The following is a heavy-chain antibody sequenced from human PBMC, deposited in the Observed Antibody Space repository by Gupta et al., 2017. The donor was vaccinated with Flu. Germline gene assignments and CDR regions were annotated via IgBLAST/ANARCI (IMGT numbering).Heavy chain of an antibody. J-gene: IGHJ4*02. CDR3: ARVQEYSYGSRAGEFDY. Sequence: PGKGLEWIGYIYYSGSTNYNPSLKSRVTISVDTSKNQFSLKLSSVTAADTAVYYCARVQEYSYGSRAGEFDYWGQGTLVTVSS. CDR2: IYYSGST. V-gene: IGHV4-59*01. D-gene: IGHD5-18*01.